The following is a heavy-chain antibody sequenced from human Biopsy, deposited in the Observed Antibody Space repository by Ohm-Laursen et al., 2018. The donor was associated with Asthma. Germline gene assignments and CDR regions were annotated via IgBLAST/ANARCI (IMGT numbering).Heavy chain of an antibody. CDR1: GAYIGSRDHH. CDR2: SNQGGSP. D-gene: IGHD3-3*01. V-gene: IGHV4-30-4*01. Sequence: SQTLSLTCPVGGAYIGSRDHHWSWIRQSPGKGLEWIGESNQGGSPTFNPSLKSRVTISRNTSKNQLSLKLRSVTAADTAVYYCASGPEWYGLDVWGQGTTVTVSS. J-gene: IGHJ6*02. CDR3: ASGPEWYGLDV.